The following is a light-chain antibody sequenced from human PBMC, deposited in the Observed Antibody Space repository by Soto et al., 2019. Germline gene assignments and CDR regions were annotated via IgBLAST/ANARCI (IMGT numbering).Light chain of an antibody. CDR3: SSQTGSATVL. V-gene: IGLV2-14*01. J-gene: IGLJ2*01. CDR2: EVN. CDR1: SSDIGAYNY. Sequence: QSVLTQPASVSGSPGQAITISCTGTSSDIGAYNYVSWYQQYPGKAPQLIIYEVNNRPSGVSDRFSGSKSGNTASLIISGLRAEDEADYYCSSQTGSATVLFGGGTKLTVL.